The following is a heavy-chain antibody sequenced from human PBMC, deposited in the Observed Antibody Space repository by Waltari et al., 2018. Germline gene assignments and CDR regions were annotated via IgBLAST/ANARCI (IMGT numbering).Heavy chain of an antibody. CDR1: GYTFSSYA. J-gene: IGHJ4*02. CDR2: ISYDGSNK. Sequence: QVQLVQSGAEVKKPGASVKVSCKASGYTFSSYAMHWVRQAPGKGLEWVAVISYDGSNKYYADSVKGRFTISRDNSKNTLYLQMNSLRAEDTAVYYCANGVIAAYFDYWGQGTLVTVSS. D-gene: IGHD2-21*01. CDR3: ANGVIAAYFDY. V-gene: IGHV3-30-3*02.